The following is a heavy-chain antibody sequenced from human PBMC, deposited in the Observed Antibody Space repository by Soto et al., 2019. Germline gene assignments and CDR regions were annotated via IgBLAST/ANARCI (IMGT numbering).Heavy chain of an antibody. Sequence: QVQLVESGGGVVQPGRSLRLSCAASGFTFSSYGMHWVRQAPGKGLEWVAVISYDGSNKYYADSVKGRFTISRDNSKNTLYLQMNSLRAEDTAVYYCAKDLGRHDYGDSWGQGTLVTVSS. J-gene: IGHJ4*02. CDR2: ISYDGSNK. CDR3: AKDLGRHDYGDS. CDR1: GFTFSSYG. V-gene: IGHV3-30*18. D-gene: IGHD3-10*01.